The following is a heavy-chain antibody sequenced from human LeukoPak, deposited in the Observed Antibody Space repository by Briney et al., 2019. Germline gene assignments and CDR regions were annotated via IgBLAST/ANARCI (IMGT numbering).Heavy chain of an antibody. CDR1: GGTFSSYA. V-gene: IGHV1-69*04. CDR3: ASPPNIAAAGTAMDY. J-gene: IGHJ4*02. D-gene: IGHD6-13*01. Sequence: SVKVSCKASGGTFSSYAISWVRQAPGQGLEWMGRIIPILGIANYAQKFQGRVTITADKSTSTAYMELSSLRSEDTAVYYCASPPNIAAAGTAMDYWGQGTLVTVSS. CDR2: IIPILGIA.